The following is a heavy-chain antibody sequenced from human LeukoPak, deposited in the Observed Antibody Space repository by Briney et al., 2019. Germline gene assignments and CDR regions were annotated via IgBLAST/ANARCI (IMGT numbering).Heavy chain of an antibody. J-gene: IGHJ4*02. D-gene: IGHD1-26*01. CDR2: IYPGDSDT. CDR3: ARGRYSGTYLSYFDY. Sequence: GESLKISCKGSGYSFTSFWIAWVRQMPGEGLEWVGIIYPGDSDTRYSPSFEGQVTFSADKSISTAYLQWSSLKASDTAMYYCARGRYSGTYLSYFDYWAQGTLVTVSS. V-gene: IGHV5-51*01. CDR1: GYSFTSFW.